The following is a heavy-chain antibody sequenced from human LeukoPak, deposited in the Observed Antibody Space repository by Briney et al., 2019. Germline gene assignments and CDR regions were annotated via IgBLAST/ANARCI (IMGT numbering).Heavy chain of an antibody. J-gene: IGHJ5*02. CDR2: IYHSGST. CDR1: GGSISSGGYS. V-gene: IGHV4-30-2*01. D-gene: IGHD3-10*01. Sequence: SQTLSLTCAVSGGSISSGGYSWSWIRQPPGKGLEWIGYIYHSGSTYYNPSLRSRVTISVDTSKNQFSLKLSSVTAADTAVYYCARDLAPGRGFWFDPWGQGTLVTVSS. CDR3: ARDLAPGRGFWFDP.